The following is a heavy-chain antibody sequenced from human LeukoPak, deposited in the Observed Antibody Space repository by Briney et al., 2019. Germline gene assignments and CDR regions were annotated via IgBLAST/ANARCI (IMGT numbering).Heavy chain of an antibody. CDR2: ISYDGSDK. Sequence: GRSLRLSCAASGFTFSSYGMHWVRQAPGKGLEWVAVISYDGSDKYYAESVKGRFTISRDNAKKTLYLQMSSLRGEDTAVYYCAKGVQLWYHYYGMDIWGQGTTVIVSS. D-gene: IGHD5-18*01. CDR3: AKGVQLWYHYYGMDI. V-gene: IGHV3-30*18. J-gene: IGHJ6*02. CDR1: GFTFSSYG.